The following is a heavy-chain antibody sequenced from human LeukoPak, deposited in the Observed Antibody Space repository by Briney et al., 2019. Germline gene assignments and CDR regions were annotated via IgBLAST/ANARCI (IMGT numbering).Heavy chain of an antibody. CDR1: GGSISTFY. V-gene: IGHV4-59*01. CDR2: IYHSGDT. CDR3: ARGGYSGSDWTT. J-gene: IGHJ5*02. Sequence: SETLSLTCTVSGGSISTFYWNWIRQPPGKGLEWIGYIYHSGDTRYNSSLKSRVTISVDTSKSQFSLKVSSVTAADTAVYYCARGGYSGSDWTTWGQGTLVTVSS. D-gene: IGHD5-12*01.